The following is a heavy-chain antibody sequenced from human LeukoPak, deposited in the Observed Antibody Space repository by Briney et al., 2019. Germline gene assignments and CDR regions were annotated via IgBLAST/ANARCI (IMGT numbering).Heavy chain of an antibody. D-gene: IGHD6-13*01. V-gene: IGHV3-53*01. Sequence: GGSLRLSCAASGFTVSSNYMSWVRQAPGKGLEWVSVIYSGGSTYYTDSVKGRFTISRDNSKNTLYLQMNSLRAEDTAVYYCARVSSSWYDYWGQGTLVTVSS. CDR2: IYSGGST. CDR3: ARVSSSWYDY. J-gene: IGHJ4*02. CDR1: GFTVSSNY.